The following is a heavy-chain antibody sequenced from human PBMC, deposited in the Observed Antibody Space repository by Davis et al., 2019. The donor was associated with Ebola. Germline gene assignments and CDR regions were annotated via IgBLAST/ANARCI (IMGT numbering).Heavy chain of an antibody. CDR1: GYTFTSNE. CDR3: ARGSYDSTGVDY. D-gene: IGHD3-22*01. J-gene: IGHJ4*02. CDR2: MNPSSGNT. V-gene: IGHV1-8*01. Sequence: ASVKVSCKASGYTFTSNEINWVRQASGQGLEWMGWMNPSSGNTGYAQKFQGRVTMTWNTSMTTAYMELSSLRSEDTAVYYCARGSYDSTGVDYWGQGTLVTVSS.